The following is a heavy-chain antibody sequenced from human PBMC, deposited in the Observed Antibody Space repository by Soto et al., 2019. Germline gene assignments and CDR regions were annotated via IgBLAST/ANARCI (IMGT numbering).Heavy chain of an antibody. D-gene: IGHD1-26*01. CDR3: AKEDGAVFKS. Sequence: QVHLVQSGAEMKKPGSSVKVSCKVSGGDLTNSGISWVRQAPGQGLEWMGGIFPLGAMVDYSQKFQGRVTITADESTNTAYMDLSSLRSEDTAVYYCAKEDGAVFKSWGQGTLVIVSS. J-gene: IGHJ4*02. CDR1: GGDLTNSG. V-gene: IGHV1-69*12. CDR2: IFPLGAMV.